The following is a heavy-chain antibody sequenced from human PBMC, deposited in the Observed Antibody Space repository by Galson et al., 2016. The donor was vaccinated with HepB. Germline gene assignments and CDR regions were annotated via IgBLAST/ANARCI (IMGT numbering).Heavy chain of an antibody. CDR2: LYRGGGA. V-gene: IGHV3-53*01. D-gene: IGHD3-16*01. J-gene: IGHJ4*02. CDR1: GFSVSGDD. CDR3: ASFFGQRDY. Sequence: SLRLSCAVSGFSVSGDDLSWVRQAPGKGLEWVSSLYRGGGAYYADSVKGRFTVSRGTSKNTLYLQMNNLRVDDTAVYYCASFFGQRDYWGQGNLVAVSS.